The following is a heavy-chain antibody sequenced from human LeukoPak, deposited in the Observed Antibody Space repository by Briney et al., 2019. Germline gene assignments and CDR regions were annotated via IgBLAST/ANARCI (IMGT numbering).Heavy chain of an antibody. J-gene: IGHJ4*02. V-gene: IGHV4-34*01. Sequence: PSETLSLTCAVYGGSFSGYYWSWIRQPPGKGLEWIGEINHSGSTNYNPSLKSRVTISVDTSKNQFSLKLSSVTAADTAVYYCARGGQRRMTTVTTAPLDYWGQGTLVTVSS. CDR1: GGSFSGYY. D-gene: IGHD4-17*01. CDR3: ARGGQRRMTTVTTAPLDY. CDR2: INHSGST.